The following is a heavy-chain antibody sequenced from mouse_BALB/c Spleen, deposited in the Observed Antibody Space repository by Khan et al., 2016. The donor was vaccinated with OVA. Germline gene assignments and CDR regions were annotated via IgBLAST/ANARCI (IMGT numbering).Heavy chain of an antibody. Sequence: VQLQQSGPELVKPGASVKMSCKASGYTFTSYVMHWVKQKPGQGLEWIGYIYPNNDGPEYNEKFKGKATLTSDRSSSTAYMELSSLTSEDSAVYYCARVEFYGKGFAYWGQGTLVTVSA. CDR1: GYTFTSYV. CDR3: ARVEFYGKGFAY. CDR2: IYPNNDGP. J-gene: IGHJ3*01. D-gene: IGHD2-1*01. V-gene: IGHV1S136*01.